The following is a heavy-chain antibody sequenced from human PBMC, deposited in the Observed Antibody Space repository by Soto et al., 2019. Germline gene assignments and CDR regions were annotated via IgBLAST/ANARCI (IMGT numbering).Heavy chain of an antibody. CDR2: ISYDGSNK. CDR3: ARAGGLLLDY. D-gene: IGHD2-15*01. CDR1: GFTFSSYA. Sequence: QVQLVESGGGVVQPGRSLRLSCAASGFTFSSYAMHRVRQAPGKGLEWVAVISYDGSNKYYAYSVKGRFNISRDLSKNQLYLPMNSLRAEDTAGYYCARAGGLLLDYWGQGTLVTVSS. V-gene: IGHV3-30-3*01. J-gene: IGHJ4*02.